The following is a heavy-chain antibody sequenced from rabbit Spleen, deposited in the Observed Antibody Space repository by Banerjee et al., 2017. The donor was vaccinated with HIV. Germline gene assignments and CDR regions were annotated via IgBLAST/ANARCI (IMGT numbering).Heavy chain of an antibody. V-gene: IGHV1S45*01. Sequence: EESGGDLVKPEGSLTLTCKASGFDFSSGDWICWVRQAPGKGLEWIACIGGGSSGRNYYASWVNGRFTISKTSSTTVTLQMTSLTAADTATCFCARDLLGVIGWNFNLWGPGTLVTVS. J-gene: IGHJ4*01. CDR2: IGGGSSGRN. CDR1: GFDFSSGDW. D-gene: IGHD1-1*01. CDR3: ARDLLGVIGWNFNL.